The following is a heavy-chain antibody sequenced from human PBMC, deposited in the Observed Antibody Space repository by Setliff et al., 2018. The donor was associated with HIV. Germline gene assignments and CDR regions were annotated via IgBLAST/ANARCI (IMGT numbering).Heavy chain of an antibody. CDR3: ARGDYGSGSYYPYYFYYGMDV. J-gene: IGHJ6*02. CDR1: GGSFNTYA. D-gene: IGHD3-10*01. V-gene: IGHV1-69*13. Sequence: SVKVSCKSSGGSFNTYAINWVRQAPGQGLEWMGGIIPIYGTPIYAQKFQGRVTITADESTSTAYMELSSLRSEDTAVYYCARGDYGSGSYYPYYFYYGMDVWGQGTTVTVSS. CDR2: IIPIYGTP.